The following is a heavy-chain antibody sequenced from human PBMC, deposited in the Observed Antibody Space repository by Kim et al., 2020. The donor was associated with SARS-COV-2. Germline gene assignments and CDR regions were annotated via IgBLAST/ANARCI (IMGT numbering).Heavy chain of an antibody. J-gene: IGHJ4*02. V-gene: IGHV1-18*01. Sequence: AQNLQGRVTMTTDTSTSTAYMELRSLRSDDTAVYYCARETNPYDSSGYHDWGQGTLVTVSS. D-gene: IGHD3-22*01. CDR3: ARETNPYDSSGYHD.